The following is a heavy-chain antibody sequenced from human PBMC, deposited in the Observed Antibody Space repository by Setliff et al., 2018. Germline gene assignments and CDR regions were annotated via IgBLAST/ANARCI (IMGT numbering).Heavy chain of an antibody. V-gene: IGHV4-34*01. J-gene: IGHJ5*02. Sequence: SETLSLTCAVYGGSFSGYYWNWIRQAPGKGLEWIGEINHRGTTNYTPSLKGRVTISVDTSKNLFSLKLSSVTAADTAVYFCARGPRFDYESPTYRRRFDPWGQGTAVTVSS. CDR3: ARGPRFDYESPTYRRRFDP. D-gene: IGHD3-22*01. CDR1: GGSFSGYY. CDR2: INHRGTT.